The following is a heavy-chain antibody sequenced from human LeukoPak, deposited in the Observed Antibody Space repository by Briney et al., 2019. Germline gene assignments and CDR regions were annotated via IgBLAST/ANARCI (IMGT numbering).Heavy chain of an antibody. CDR3: AKSNGYGLIDI. CDR2: INHSGST. Sequence: PSETLSLTCTVYGGSFSGYYWSWIRQPPGKGLEWIGEINHSGSTNYNPSLKSRVTISVDTSKNQFSLKLNSVTAADTAVYYCAKSNGYGLIDIWGQGTMVTVSS. D-gene: IGHD3-10*01. CDR1: GGSFSGYY. V-gene: IGHV4-34*01. J-gene: IGHJ3*02.